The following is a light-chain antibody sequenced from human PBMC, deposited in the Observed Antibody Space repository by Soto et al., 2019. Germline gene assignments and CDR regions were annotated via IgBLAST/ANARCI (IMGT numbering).Light chain of an antibody. CDR2: DAS. CDR1: QSVLYSSNNKNH. Sequence: DIVMTQSPDSLAVSLGERATINCKSSQSVLYSSNNKNHLAWYQQKPGKAPKVLIYDASSLESGVPLRFSGSGSGTEFTLTITSLQPDDFATYYCQQYKNYSPLTFGGGTKVDI. J-gene: IGKJ4*01. CDR3: QQYKNYSPLT. V-gene: IGKV4-1*01.